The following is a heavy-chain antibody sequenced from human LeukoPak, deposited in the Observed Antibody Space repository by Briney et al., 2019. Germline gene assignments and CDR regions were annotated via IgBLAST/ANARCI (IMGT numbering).Heavy chain of an antibody. CDR1: GYTFTSYD. D-gene: IGHD3-10*01. CDR2: MNPNSGNT. J-gene: IGHJ6*02. CDR3: ARAALWFGEKGVDV. Sequence: GASVKVSCKASGYTFTSYDINRVRQATGQGLEWMGWMNPNSGNTGYAQKFQGRVTMTRNTSISTAYMELSSLRSEDTAVYYCARAALWFGEKGVDVWGQGTTVTVSS. V-gene: IGHV1-8*01.